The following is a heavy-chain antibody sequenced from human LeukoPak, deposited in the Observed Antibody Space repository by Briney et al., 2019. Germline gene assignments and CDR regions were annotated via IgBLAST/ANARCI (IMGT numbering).Heavy chain of an antibody. D-gene: IGHD3-22*01. J-gene: IGHJ3*02. Sequence: GGSLRLSCAASGFTFSSYAMSWVRQAPGKGLEWVANIKQDGSEKYYVDSVKGRFTISRDNAKNSLYLQMNSLRAEDTAVYYCARDRWYYDSSGYPHDAFDIWGQGTMVTVSS. CDR3: ARDRWYYDSSGYPHDAFDI. CDR2: IKQDGSEK. V-gene: IGHV3-7*01. CDR1: GFTFSSYA.